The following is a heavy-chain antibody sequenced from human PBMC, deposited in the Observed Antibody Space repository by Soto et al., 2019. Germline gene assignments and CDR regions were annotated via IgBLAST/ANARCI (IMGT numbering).Heavy chain of an antibody. CDR1: GGTFSSYA. CDR3: ARDGQQLANWFDP. D-gene: IGHD6-13*01. J-gene: IGHJ5*02. V-gene: IGHV1-69*13. Sequence: ASLKGSCNASGGTFSSYAISWVRQAPGQGLEWMGGIIPIFGTANYAQKFQGRVTITADESTSTAYMELSSLRSEDTAVYYCARDGQQLANWFDPWGQGTLVTVSS. CDR2: IIPIFGTA.